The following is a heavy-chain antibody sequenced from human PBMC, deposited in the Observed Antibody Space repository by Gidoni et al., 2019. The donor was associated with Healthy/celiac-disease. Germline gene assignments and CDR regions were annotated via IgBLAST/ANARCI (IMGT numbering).Heavy chain of an antibody. CDR1: GFSRSTSGMC. V-gene: IGHV2-70*15. CDR3: ARTRRDQGMAAAGTMVDY. Sequence: QVTLREPAPALVKPTQTLTLICTFAGFSRSTSGMCVSWIRQPPGQALEWLARIVWDDDKYYSTSLKTRLTIAKDTSKTPVVLTMTNMDPVDTATYYCARTRRDQGMAAAGTMVDYWGQGTLVTVSS. D-gene: IGHD6-13*01. CDR2: IVWDDDK. J-gene: IGHJ4*02.